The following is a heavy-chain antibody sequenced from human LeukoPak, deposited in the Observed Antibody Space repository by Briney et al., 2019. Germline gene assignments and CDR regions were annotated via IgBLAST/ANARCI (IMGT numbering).Heavy chain of an antibody. CDR1: GFTFSNYW. CDR2: IKQDGSEK. CDR3: ARERHFDS. Sequence: GSLRLSCAASGFTFSNYWMTWVRQAPGKGLEWVANIKQDGSEKNYVDSVKGRFTISRDNAKNSLYLQMNSLRAGDTAVYYCARERHFDSWGQGTLVTVAS. V-gene: IGHV3-7*01. J-gene: IGHJ4*02.